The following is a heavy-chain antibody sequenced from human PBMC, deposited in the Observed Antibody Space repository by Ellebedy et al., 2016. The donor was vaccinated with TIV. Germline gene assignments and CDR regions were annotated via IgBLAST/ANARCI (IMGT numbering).Heavy chain of an antibody. CDR1: GGSISSSSYY. J-gene: IGHJ5*02. Sequence: SETLSLXCTVSGGSISSSSYYWGWIRQPPGKGLEWIGSIYYSGSTYYNPSLKSRVTISVDTSKNQFSLKLSSVTAADTAVYYCARESMTPDRNWFDPWGQGTLVTVSS. V-gene: IGHV4-39*07. CDR3: ARESMTPDRNWFDP. CDR2: IYYSGST.